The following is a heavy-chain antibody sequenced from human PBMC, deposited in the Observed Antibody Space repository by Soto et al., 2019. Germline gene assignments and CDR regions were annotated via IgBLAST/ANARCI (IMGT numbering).Heavy chain of an antibody. Sequence: EVQLVESGGGLVQPGESLRLSCAASGFTFSSYWMHWIRQAPGKGLVWVSRVSSDGSSTVYANSVKGRLTISRDNAKNTLYLKKNSLSDEDTAVYYCARGLPNYSSFDSWGQGTLVTVSS. CDR1: GFTFSSYW. V-gene: IGHV3-74*01. J-gene: IGHJ4*02. CDR3: ARGLPNYSSFDS. CDR2: VSSDGSST. D-gene: IGHD4-4*01.